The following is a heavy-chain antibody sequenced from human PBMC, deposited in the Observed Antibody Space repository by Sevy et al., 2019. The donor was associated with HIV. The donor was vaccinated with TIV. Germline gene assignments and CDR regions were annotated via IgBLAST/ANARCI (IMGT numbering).Heavy chain of an antibody. V-gene: IGHV3-49*03. CDR3: TRGRLLFLEWFFPADY. D-gene: IGHD3-3*01. CDR2: IRSKVYGGTT. CDR1: GFTLGDYG. J-gene: IGHJ4*02. Sequence: GGSLRLSCTASGFTLGDYGLTWFRQAPGKGLEWVGFIRSKVYGGTTEYAAYVKGRFTISRDDSNSIAHLQMNSLKTEDTAVYYCTRGRLLFLEWFFPADYWGQGTLATVPS.